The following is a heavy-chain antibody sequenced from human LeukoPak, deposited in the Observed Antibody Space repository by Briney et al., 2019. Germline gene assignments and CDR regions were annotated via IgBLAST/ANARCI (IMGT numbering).Heavy chain of an antibody. J-gene: IGHJ4*02. CDR2: IWYGGTNK. CDR3: AKDGAYGGNVYFDY. V-gene: IGHV3-30*18. Sequence: PGRSLRLSCAASGFTFSSYGIHWVRQAPGKGLEWVAVIWYGGTNKYYADSVKGRFTISRDNSKNTLYLQMNSLRAEDTAVYYCAKDGAYGGNVYFDYWGQGTLVTVSS. D-gene: IGHD4-23*01. CDR1: GFTFSSYG.